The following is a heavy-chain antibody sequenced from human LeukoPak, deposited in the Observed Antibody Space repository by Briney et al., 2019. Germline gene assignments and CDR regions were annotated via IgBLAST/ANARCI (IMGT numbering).Heavy chain of an antibody. CDR2: IKTKTDGVTT. V-gene: IGHV3-15*01. J-gene: IGHJ4*02. D-gene: IGHD5-18*01. CDR1: GFTFSNAW. CDR3: ATSGSCGPPAWVH. Sequence: PGGSLRLSCAASGFTFSNAWMTWVRQGPGKGLEWVGRIKTKTDGVTTDYAAPVKGRFTISRDDSKDTLYLQMNSLKTGDTAVYYCATSGSCGPPAWVHWGQGTLVTVSS.